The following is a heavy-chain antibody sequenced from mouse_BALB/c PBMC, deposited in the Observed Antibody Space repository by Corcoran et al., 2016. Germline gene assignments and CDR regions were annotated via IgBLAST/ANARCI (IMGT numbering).Heavy chain of an antibody. CDR2: ILPGSGST. Sequence: QVQLQQSGAELMKPGASVKISCKATGYTFSSYWIEWVKQRPGHGLEWIGEILPGSGSTNYNEKFKGKATFTADTSSNTAYMQLSSLTSEDSAVYYCARRSTVVVLHYFDYWGQGTTLTVSS. V-gene: IGHV1-9*01. CDR3: ARRSTVVVLHYFDY. CDR1: GYTFSSYW. J-gene: IGHJ2*01. D-gene: IGHD1-1*01.